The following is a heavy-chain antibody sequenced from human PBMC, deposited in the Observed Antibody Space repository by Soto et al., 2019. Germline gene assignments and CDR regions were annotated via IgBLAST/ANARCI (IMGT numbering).Heavy chain of an antibody. D-gene: IGHD3-16*02. J-gene: IGHJ4*02. CDR1: GFTFSNFA. CDR2: ISRTGGAA. CDR3: AKAYDYIWGSYPRELEY. V-gene: IGHV3-23*01. Sequence: EVQLLESGGGLVQPGGSLRLSCAASGFTFSNFAMFWVRQAPGKGLEWVSSISRTGGAAHYADSVNGRFTISRDNSKNTPFLQMVSLRAEGTAVYYCAKAYDYIWGSYPRELEYWGQGTLVTVSS.